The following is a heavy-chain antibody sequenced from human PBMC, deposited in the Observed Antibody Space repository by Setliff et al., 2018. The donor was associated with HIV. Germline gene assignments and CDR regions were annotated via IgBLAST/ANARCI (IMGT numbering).Heavy chain of an antibody. J-gene: IGHJ4*02. CDR3: AGSSSYSFDF. CDR1: GGSISSVNW. CDR2: LNDSGNT. Sequence: PSETLSLTCAVSGGSISSVNWWTWVRQPPGKGLEWIGELNDSGNTNYNPSLERRVTISADTSQNQFSLNLTSVTAADTAVYYCAGSSSYSFDFWGQGTLVTVSS. V-gene: IGHV4-4*02. D-gene: IGHD6-13*01.